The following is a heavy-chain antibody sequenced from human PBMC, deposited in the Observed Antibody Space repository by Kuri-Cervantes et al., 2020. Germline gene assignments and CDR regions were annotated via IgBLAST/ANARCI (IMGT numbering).Heavy chain of an antibody. Sequence: GESLKISCAASGFTFSSYAMSWVRQAPGKGLEWVSAISGSGGSTYYADSVKGRFTISGDNAKNSLYLQMNSLRAEDTAVYYCARDGSPGAFDIWGQGTMVTVSS. J-gene: IGHJ3*02. CDR2: ISGSGGST. D-gene: IGHD1-26*01. CDR1: GFTFSSYA. CDR3: ARDGSPGAFDI. V-gene: IGHV3-23*01.